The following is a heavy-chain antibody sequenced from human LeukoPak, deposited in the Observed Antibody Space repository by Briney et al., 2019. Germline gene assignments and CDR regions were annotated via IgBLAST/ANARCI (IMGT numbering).Heavy chain of an antibody. CDR2: IINDGSST. CDR3: ARVADGDKYGGRDY. J-gene: IGHJ4*02. Sequence: GGSLRLSRAVSGFTFSSYAMSWVRQAPGKGLEWVSRIINDGSSTTYADSVKGRFTISRDNAKDTLYLQMNSLRVEDTAVYYCARVADGDKYGGRDYWGQGALVIVSS. CDR1: GFTFSSYA. V-gene: IGHV3-74*01. D-gene: IGHD5-24*01.